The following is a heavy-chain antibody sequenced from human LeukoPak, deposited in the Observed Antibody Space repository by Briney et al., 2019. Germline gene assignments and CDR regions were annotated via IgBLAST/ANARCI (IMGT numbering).Heavy chain of an antibody. CDR2: ISGSGGST. CDR3: AKDRVVPAAIFSSGGGYYFDY. Sequence: GGSLRLSCAASGFTFSSYAMSWVRQAPGKGLEWVSAISGSGGSTYYADSVKGRFTISRDNSKNTLYLQMNSLRAEDKAVYYCAKDRVVPAAIFSSGGGYYFDYWGQGTLVTVSS. CDR1: GFTFSSYA. D-gene: IGHD2-2*01. V-gene: IGHV3-23*01. J-gene: IGHJ4*02.